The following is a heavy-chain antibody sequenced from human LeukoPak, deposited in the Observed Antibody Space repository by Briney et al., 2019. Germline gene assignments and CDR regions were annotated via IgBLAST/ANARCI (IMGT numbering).Heavy chain of an antibody. D-gene: IGHD2-2*01. CDR1: GFTFSSYA. CDR2: ISGSGGST. J-gene: IGHJ5*02. V-gene: IGHV3-23*01. Sequence: GGSLRLSCAASGFTFSSYAMSWVRQAPGKGLEWVSAISGSGGSTYYADSVKGRFTISRDNSKNTLYLQMNSLRAEDTAVYYCAKAGDIVVVPAAIVFDPWGQGTLVTVSS. CDR3: AKAGDIVVVPAAIVFDP.